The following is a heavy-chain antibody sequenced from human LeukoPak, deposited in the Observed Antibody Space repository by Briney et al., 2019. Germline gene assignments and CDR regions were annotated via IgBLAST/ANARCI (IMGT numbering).Heavy chain of an antibody. CDR2: INNDGGGT. CDR3: TTDLEGGVVIPNGPFDAFDI. CDR1: GFTFINYW. J-gene: IGHJ3*02. V-gene: IGHV3-74*01. Sequence: PGGSLRLSCTASGFTFINYWIHWVRQPPGKGLVWVSRINNDGGGTIYADSVRGRFTISRDNAKNTLYLQMNSLKTEDTAVYYCTTDLEGGVVIPNGPFDAFDIWGQGIMVTVSS. D-gene: IGHD3-3*01.